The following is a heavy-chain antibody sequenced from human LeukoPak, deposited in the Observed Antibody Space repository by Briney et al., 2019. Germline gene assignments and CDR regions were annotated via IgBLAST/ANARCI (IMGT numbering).Heavy chain of an antibody. CDR1: GGSISSGGYY. CDR3: ARGAEGCSSTSCYLNYFDY. Sequence: KPSETLSLTCTVSGGSISSGGYYWSWIRQPPGKGLEWIGYIYHSGSTYYNPSLKSRVTISVDRSKNQFSLKLSSVTAADTAVYYCARGAEGCSSTSCYLNYFDYWGQGTLVTVSS. V-gene: IGHV4-30-2*01. D-gene: IGHD2-2*01. J-gene: IGHJ4*02. CDR2: IYHSGST.